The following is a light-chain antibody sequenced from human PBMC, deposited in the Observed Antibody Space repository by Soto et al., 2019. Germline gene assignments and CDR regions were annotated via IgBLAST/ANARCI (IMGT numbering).Light chain of an antibody. CDR3: QQRSNWPLT. J-gene: IGKJ4*01. CDR1: QSISSH. CDR2: DAS. Sequence: EIVLTQSPATLSLSPGERVTLSCRASQSISSHLAWYQQKPGQAPRLLMYDASNRATGIPARFSGSGSGTDFTLTISSLEPEDFAVYYCQQRSNWPLTFGGGTKVEI. V-gene: IGKV3-11*01.